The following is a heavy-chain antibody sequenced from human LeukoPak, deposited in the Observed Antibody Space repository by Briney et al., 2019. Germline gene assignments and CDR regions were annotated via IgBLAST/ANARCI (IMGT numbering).Heavy chain of an antibody. CDR3: ARDQRGRVGGYSYGIFDY. Sequence: ASVKVPCKASGYTFTSYGISWVRRAPGQGLEWMGWISAYNGNTNYAQKLQGRVTMTTDTSTSTAYMELRSLRSDDTAVYYCARDQRGRVGGYSYGIFDYWGQGTLVTVSS. D-gene: IGHD5-18*01. J-gene: IGHJ4*02. V-gene: IGHV1-18*01. CDR2: ISAYNGNT. CDR1: GYTFTSYG.